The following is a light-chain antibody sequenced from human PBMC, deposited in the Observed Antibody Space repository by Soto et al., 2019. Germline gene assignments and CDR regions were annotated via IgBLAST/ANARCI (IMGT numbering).Light chain of an antibody. Sequence: QSVLTQPASVSGSPGQSITISCTGTSSDVGAYNYVSWYQQHPGKAPKLMTYDVSNRPSGISNRSSGSKSGNTASLTISGLQAEDEADYYCSSYTGSTTLYVFGTGTKVTVL. CDR2: DVS. CDR3: SSYTGSTTLYV. CDR1: SSDVGAYNY. J-gene: IGLJ1*01. V-gene: IGLV2-14*01.